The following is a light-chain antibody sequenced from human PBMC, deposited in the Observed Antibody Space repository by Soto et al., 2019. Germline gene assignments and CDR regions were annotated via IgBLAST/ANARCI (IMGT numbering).Light chain of an antibody. J-gene: IGKJ4*02. CDR3: GQDNSIPLT. V-gene: IGKV1-5*03. CDR1: QSISSW. CDR2: KAY. Sequence: DIQMTQYPSTLSASVGDRVTITCRASQSISSWLAWNQQKQGKVPKLLIYKAYSIESGGPSRFSGSGAGTEFTLTISSLQPDDFATYYCGQDNSIPLTFDGGTKMEIK.